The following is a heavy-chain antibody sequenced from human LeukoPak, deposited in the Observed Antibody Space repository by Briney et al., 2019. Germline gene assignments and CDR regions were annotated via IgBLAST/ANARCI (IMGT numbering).Heavy chain of an antibody. Sequence: GGSLRLSCAASGFTFSSSAMSWVRQAPGKGLEWVSAISNNGGYTYYADSVKGRFTISRDNSKNTLYLQMNSLRAEDTAVYYCARDEDPYYYDSSGYCPFDYWGQGTLVTVSS. CDR3: ARDEDPYYYDSSGYCPFDY. V-gene: IGHV3-23*01. J-gene: IGHJ4*02. CDR1: GFTFSSSA. D-gene: IGHD3-22*01. CDR2: ISNNGGYT.